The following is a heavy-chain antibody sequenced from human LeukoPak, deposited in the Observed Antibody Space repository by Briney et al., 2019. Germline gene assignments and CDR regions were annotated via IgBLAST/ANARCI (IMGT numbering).Heavy chain of an antibody. CDR3: ARQVVTALFDY. D-gene: IGHD2-21*02. CDR2: IYYSGST. Sequence: SETPSLTCTVSGGSISSSSYYWGWIRQPPGKGLEWIGSIYYSGSTYYNPSLKSRVTISVDTSKNQFSLKLSSVTAADTAVYYCARQVVTALFDYWGQGTLVTVSS. J-gene: IGHJ4*02. CDR1: GGSISSSSYY. V-gene: IGHV4-39*01.